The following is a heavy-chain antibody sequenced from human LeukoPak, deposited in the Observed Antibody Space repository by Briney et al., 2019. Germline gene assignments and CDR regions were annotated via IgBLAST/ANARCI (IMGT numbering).Heavy chain of an antibody. V-gene: IGHV3-23*01. CDR1: GFSFSSYA. CDR3: AKAYSNYAASSYYFDY. D-gene: IGHD4-11*01. J-gene: IGHJ4*02. Sequence: GGSLRLSCAASGFSFSSYAMSWVRQAPGKGLEWVSAISGSGAGTYYADSVKGRFTISRDNSKRTLYLQVNSLRAEDTAVYYCAKAYSNYAASSYYFDYWGQGTLVTVSS. CDR2: ISGSGAGT.